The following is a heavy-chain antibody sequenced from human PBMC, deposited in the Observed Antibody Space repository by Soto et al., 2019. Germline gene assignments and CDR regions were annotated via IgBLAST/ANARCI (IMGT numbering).Heavy chain of an antibody. CDR3: ARESDSYGAHYGMDV. CDR1: EGTFSSYA. Sequence: QVQLVQSGAEVKKPGSSVKVSCKASEGTFSSYAISWVRQAPGQGLEWMGGIIPIFGTANDAQKFQGRVTITADKSTSTAYMELSSLSSEDTAVYYCARESDSYGAHYGMDVWGQGTTVTVSS. J-gene: IGHJ6*02. CDR2: IIPIFGTA. V-gene: IGHV1-69*06. D-gene: IGHD5-18*01.